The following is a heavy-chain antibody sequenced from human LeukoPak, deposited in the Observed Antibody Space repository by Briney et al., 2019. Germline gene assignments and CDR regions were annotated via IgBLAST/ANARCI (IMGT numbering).Heavy chain of an antibody. CDR2: ISGSGGST. V-gene: IGHV3-23*01. Sequence: GGSLRLSCAASGFTFSSYAMSWVRQAPGKGLEWVSAISGSGGSTYYADSVKGRFTISRDNSKNTLYLQMNSLRAEDTAVYYCAKVSSYDILTGYPTVFDYWGQGTLVTVSS. J-gene: IGHJ4*02. CDR3: AKVSSYDILTGYPTVFDY. D-gene: IGHD3-9*01. CDR1: GFTFSSYA.